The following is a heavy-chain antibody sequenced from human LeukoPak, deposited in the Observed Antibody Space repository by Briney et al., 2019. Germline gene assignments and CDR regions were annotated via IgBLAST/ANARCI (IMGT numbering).Heavy chain of an antibody. Sequence: PSETLSLTCTVSGGSINSYYWSWIRQPPGKGLEWIAYIYYSGSTSYNPPLKSRVTISVDTSKNQFSLKLNSVTAADTAMYYCARLFHPALSGNYPFDYWGQGTLVTVSS. CDR2: IYYSGST. D-gene: IGHD1-26*01. CDR3: ARLFHPALSGNYPFDY. V-gene: IGHV4-59*01. J-gene: IGHJ4*02. CDR1: GGSINSYY.